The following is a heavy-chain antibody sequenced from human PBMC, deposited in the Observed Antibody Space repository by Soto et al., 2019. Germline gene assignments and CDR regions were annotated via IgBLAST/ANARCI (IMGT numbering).Heavy chain of an antibody. D-gene: IGHD5-18*01. V-gene: IGHV3-73*01. J-gene: IGHJ3*02. CDR3: TRLWPGCSYGDAFDI. CDR2: IRSKANSYAT. Sequence: GGSLRLSCAASGFTFSGSAMHWVRQASGKGLEWVGRIRSKANSYATAYAASVKGRFTISRDDSKNTAYLQMNSLKTEDTAGYYCTRLWPGCSYGDAFDIWGQGTMVTVSS. CDR1: GFTFSGSA.